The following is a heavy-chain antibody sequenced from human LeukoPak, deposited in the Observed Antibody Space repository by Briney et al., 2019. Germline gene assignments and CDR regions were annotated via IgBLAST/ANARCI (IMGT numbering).Heavy chain of an antibody. J-gene: IGHJ4*02. D-gene: IGHD6-25*01. V-gene: IGHV3-30*18. CDR1: GFTFSSYT. CDR3: AKSLGAATVDY. CDR2: ISYDGSNK. Sequence: GGSLRLSCAASGFTFSSYTMHWVRQAPGKGLEWVAVISYDGSNKYYADSVKGRFTISRDNSKNTLYLQMNSLRAEDTAVYYCAKSLGAATVDYWGQGTLVTVSS.